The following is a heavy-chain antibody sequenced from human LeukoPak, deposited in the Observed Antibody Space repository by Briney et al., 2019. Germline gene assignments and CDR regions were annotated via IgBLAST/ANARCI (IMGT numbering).Heavy chain of an antibody. V-gene: IGHV4-4*02. J-gene: IGHJ5*02. CDR2: IYHSGST. CDR3: ARSRITMVRGYNWFDP. D-gene: IGHD3-10*01. Sequence: PSGTLSLACAVSGGSISSSNWWSWVRQPPGKGLEWIGEIYHSGSTNYNPSLKSRVTISVDKSKNQFSLKLSSVTAADTAVYYCARSRITMVRGYNWFDPWGQGSLVTVSS. CDR1: GGSISSSNW.